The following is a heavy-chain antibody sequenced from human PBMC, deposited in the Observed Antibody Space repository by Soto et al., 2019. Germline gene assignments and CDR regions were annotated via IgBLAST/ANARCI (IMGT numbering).Heavy chain of an antibody. CDR2: VSFDGKVT. J-gene: IGHJ4*02. V-gene: IGHV3-30*04. CDR1: GFTFNSLS. CDR3: AREPYGDSQYFDY. D-gene: IGHD2-21*02. Sequence: QVQLVESGGGMAQAGTSLRLSCTGSGFTFNSLSLHWVRQGPDKGLEWVAVVSFDGKVTYYADSVKGRFTVSRDISKNTIYLQATSLRPEDTAVYYCAREPYGDSQYFDYWGQGTPVTVSS.